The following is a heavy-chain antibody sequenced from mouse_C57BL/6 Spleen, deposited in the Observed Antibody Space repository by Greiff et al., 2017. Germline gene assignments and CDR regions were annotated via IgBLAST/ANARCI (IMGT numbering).Heavy chain of an antibody. V-gene: IGHV3-6*01. CDR1: GYSITSGYY. CDR3: ARDSLWDAMDY. D-gene: IGHD1-1*02. CDR2: ISYDGSN. Sequence: VQLKESGPGLVKPSQSLSLTCSVTGYSITSGYYWNWIRQFPGNKLEWMGYISYDGSNNYNPSLKNRISITRDTSKNQFFLKLNSVTTEDTATYYCARDSLWDAMDYWGQGTSVTVSS. J-gene: IGHJ4*01.